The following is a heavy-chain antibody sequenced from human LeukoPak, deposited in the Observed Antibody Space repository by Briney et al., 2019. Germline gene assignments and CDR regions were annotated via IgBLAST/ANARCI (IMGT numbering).Heavy chain of an antibody. CDR3: ARDHNYAFDN. V-gene: IGHV3-48*04. D-gene: IGHD1-1*01. J-gene: IGHJ4*02. CDR1: GFPFSDYS. Sequence: GGSLRLSCTASGFPFSDYSMNWVRQAPGKGLEWISYIGISSGNTKYADSVKGRFTISADNARNSLYLQMDSLRVEDTAVYYCARDHNYAFDNWGQGTLVSVSS. CDR2: IGISSGNT.